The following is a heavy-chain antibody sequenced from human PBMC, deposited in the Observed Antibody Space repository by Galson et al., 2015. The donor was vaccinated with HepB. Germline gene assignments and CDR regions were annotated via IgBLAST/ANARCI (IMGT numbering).Heavy chain of an antibody. J-gene: IGHJ4*02. Sequence: SVKVSCKASGYTFTSYDINWVRQAPGQGLEWMGWMSPNSGNTGYAQKFQRRVTMTRDNSISTAYMELHSLSSKDTAVYYCANNAQRTGDFDYWGQGTLVTVCS. V-gene: IGHV1-8*01. CDR1: GYTFTSYD. CDR3: ANNAQRTGDFDY. D-gene: IGHD7-27*01. CDR2: MSPNSGNT.